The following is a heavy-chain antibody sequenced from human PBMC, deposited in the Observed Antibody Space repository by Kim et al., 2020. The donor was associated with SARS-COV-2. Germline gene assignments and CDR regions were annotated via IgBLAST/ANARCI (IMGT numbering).Heavy chain of an antibody. V-gene: IGHV3-23*01. CDR2: FSGSRNDA. D-gene: IGHD3-22*01. J-gene: IGHJ3*02. CDR3: AKAYGTYHFDESGYLRPSDAFDI. Sequence: GGSLRLSCAASGFTFGSYAMSWVRQAPGEGLEWVSTFSGSRNDAYYADSVKGRFTISRDNSKNTLFLQLSSLRAEDTAVYYCAKAYGTYHFDESGYLRPSDAFDIWGQGTMVTVSS. CDR1: GFTFGSYA.